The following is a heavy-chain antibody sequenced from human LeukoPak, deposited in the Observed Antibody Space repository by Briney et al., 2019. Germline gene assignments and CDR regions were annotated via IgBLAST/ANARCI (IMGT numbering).Heavy chain of an antibody. CDR2: ISGSGGST. D-gene: IGHD5-18*01. J-gene: IGHJ4*02. CDR1: GFTFSSYA. V-gene: IGHV3-23*01. Sequence: GGSLRLSCAASGFTFSSYAMSWVRQAPGKGLEWVSAISGSGGSTYYADSVKGRFTISRDNAKNSLYLQMNSLRAEDTAVYYCARDPGRLWIQLWQHLDYWAREPWSPSPQ. CDR3: ARDPGRLWIQLWQHLDY.